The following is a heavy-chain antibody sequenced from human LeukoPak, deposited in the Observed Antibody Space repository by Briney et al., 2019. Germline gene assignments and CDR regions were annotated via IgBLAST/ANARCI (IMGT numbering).Heavy chain of an antibody. CDR3: ARSGSGTMVRGGFDP. CDR2: ISYDGSNK. V-gene: IGHV3-30*04. CDR1: GFTFSSYA. J-gene: IGHJ5*02. D-gene: IGHD3-10*01. Sequence: PGGPLRLSCAASGFTFSSYAMHWVRQAPGKGLEWVAVISYDGSNKYYADSVKGRFTISRDNSKNTLYLQMNSLRAEDTAVYYCARSGSGTMVRGGFDPWGQGTLVTVSS.